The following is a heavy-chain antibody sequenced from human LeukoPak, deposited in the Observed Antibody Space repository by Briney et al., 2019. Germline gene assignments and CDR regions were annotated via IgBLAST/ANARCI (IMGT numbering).Heavy chain of an antibody. Sequence: ASVKVSCKASGGTFSKYAITWVRQAPGQGLEWMGGIIPMHAPARYAQNFQGRVTITTDESTSTAYMELSSLRSEDTALYYCARGAHSGSFSSWFHPWGQGTLVTVSS. CDR2: IIPMHAPA. CDR3: ARGAHSGSFSSWFHP. D-gene: IGHD3-10*01. V-gene: IGHV1-69*05. CDR1: GGTFSKYA. J-gene: IGHJ5*02.